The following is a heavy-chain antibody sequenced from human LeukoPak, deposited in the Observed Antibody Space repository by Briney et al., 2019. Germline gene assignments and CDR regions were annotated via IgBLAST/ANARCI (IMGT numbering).Heavy chain of an antibody. V-gene: IGHV4-39*01. D-gene: IGHD3-22*01. J-gene: IGHJ4*02. CDR2: IYYSGST. CDR1: GGSISSSSYY. Sequence: PSETLSLTCTVSGGSISSSSYYWGWIRQPPGKGLEWIGSIYYSGSTYYNPSLKSRVTISVDTSKNQFSLKLSSVTAADTAVYYCASYYSSYYYDSSGYSQTSDYWGQGTLVTVSS. CDR3: ASYYSSYYYDSSGYSQTSDY.